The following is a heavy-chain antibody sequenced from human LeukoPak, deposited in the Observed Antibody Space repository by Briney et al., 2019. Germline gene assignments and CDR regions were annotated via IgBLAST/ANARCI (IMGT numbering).Heavy chain of an antibody. CDR2: ISYDGSNK. D-gene: IGHD6-19*01. J-gene: IGHJ6*04. CDR3: ARDWGSGWYYYYGTDV. Sequence: GGSLRLSCAASGFTFSSYAMHWVRQAPGKGLEWVAVISYDGSNKYYADSVKGRFTISRDNSKNTLYLQMNSLRAEDTAVYYCARDWGSGWYYYYGTDVWGKGTTVTVSS. CDR1: GFTFSSYA. V-gene: IGHV3-30*04.